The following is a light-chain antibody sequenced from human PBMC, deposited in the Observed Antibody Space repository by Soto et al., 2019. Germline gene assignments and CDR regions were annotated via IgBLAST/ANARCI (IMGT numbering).Light chain of an antibody. CDR3: NSYTSSSTSYV. CDR2: DVS. J-gene: IGLJ1*01. Sequence: QAVLTQPASVSGSPGQGITISCTGNSSEVGAYNYVSWYQQHPGKAPKLMIYDVSNRPSGVSNRFSGSKSGNTASLTISGLQAEDEADYYCNSYTSSSTSYVFGTGTKVTVL. CDR1: SSEVGAYNY. V-gene: IGLV2-14*01.